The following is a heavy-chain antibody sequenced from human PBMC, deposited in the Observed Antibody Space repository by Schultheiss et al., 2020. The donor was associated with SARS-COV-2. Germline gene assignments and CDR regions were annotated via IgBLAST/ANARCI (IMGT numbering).Heavy chain of an antibody. Sequence: ASVKVSCKASGYTFTSYGISWVRQAPGQGLEWMGWISAYNGDTNYAQKVQGRVTMTTDTSTNTAYLEVRSLRSDDTAVYYCARDGGSWGASFDYWGQGSLVTVSS. J-gene: IGHJ4*02. CDR3: ARDGGSWGASFDY. CDR1: GYTFTSYG. CDR2: ISAYNGDT. V-gene: IGHV1-18*04. D-gene: IGHD3-16*01.